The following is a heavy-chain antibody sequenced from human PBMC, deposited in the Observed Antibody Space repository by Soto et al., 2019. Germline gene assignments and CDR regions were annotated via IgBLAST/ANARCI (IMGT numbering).Heavy chain of an antibody. CDR3: ARARITMVREVIKYNMDV. Sequence: SETLSLTCTVSGGSISSYYWSWIRRPPGKGLEWIGYIYNSGSTHSNPSLQSRVTISVDTSKNQFSLKLSSVTAADTAIYYCARARITMVREVIKYNMDVWGQGTTVTVS. V-gene: IGHV4-59*01. CDR2: IYNSGST. CDR1: GGSISSYY. J-gene: IGHJ6*03. D-gene: IGHD3-10*01.